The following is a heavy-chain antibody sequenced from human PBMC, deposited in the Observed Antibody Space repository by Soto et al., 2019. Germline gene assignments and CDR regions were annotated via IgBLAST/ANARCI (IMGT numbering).Heavy chain of an antibody. CDR1: GYIFTSYW. J-gene: IGHJ6*02. CDR2: IYPGDSDT. V-gene: IGHV5-51*01. D-gene: IGHD6-19*01. Sequence: GESLKISCKGSGYIFTSYWIGWVRQMPGKGLEWMGIIYPGDSDTRYSPSFQGQVTISADKSISTAYLQWSSLKASDTAMYYCARLGSSGSDGLYYYYGMDVWGQGTTVTVSS. CDR3: ARLGSSGSDGLYYYYGMDV.